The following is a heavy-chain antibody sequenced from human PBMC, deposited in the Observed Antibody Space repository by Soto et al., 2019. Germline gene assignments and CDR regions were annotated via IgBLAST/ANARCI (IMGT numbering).Heavy chain of an antibody. D-gene: IGHD3-10*02. Sequence: SETLSLTCTVSGGSISSYYWSWIRQPPGKGLEWIGYIYYSGSTNYNPSLKSRVTISVDTSKNQFSLKLSSVTAADTAVYYCARHVRRKWPKNHYYYYYMDVWGKGTTVT. CDR3: ARHVRRKWPKNHYYYYYMDV. CDR2: IYYSGST. V-gene: IGHV4-59*08. CDR1: GGSISSYY. J-gene: IGHJ6*03.